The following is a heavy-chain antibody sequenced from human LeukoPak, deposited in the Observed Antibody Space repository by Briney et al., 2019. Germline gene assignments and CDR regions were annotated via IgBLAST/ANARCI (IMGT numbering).Heavy chain of an antibody. D-gene: IGHD1-7*01. V-gene: IGHV4-59*01. CDR2: IYYSGST. CDR1: TASTTTNC. Sequence: SETLSLTCPLATASTTTNCRSCVRQPPGRGLEWIGYIYYSGSTKYNPSLKSRVTISVDASKTQFSLKLNSVTAADTAVYYCARGSRELYYFDYWGQGTLVTVSS. J-gene: IGHJ4*02. CDR3: ARGSRELYYFDY.